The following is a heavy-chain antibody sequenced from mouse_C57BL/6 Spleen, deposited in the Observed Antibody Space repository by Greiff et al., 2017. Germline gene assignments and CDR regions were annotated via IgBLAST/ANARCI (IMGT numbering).Heavy chain of an antibody. CDR1: GFTFTDYY. CDR2: IRNKANGYTT. J-gene: IGHJ1*03. V-gene: IGHV7-3*01. CDR3: ARLYGKYVGDLEV. Sequence: EVNVVESGGGLVQPGASLSLSCAASGFTFTDYYMSWVRQPPGQALEWLGFIRNKANGYTTDYSASVKGLFTISRDNSQSILYLQMNALRAEDTAAYYGARLYGKYVGDLEVWGTGTTVTVSS. D-gene: IGHD2-1*01.